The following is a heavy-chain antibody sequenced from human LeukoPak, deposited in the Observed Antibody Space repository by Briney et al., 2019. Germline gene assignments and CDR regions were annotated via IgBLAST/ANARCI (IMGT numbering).Heavy chain of an antibody. CDR1: GFTFSTYW. J-gene: IGHJ3*02. CDR2: VKQDGSEK. V-gene: IGHV3-7*03. CDR3: GKDRSVVVYDAFDI. Sequence: GGSLRLSCTASGFTFSTYWMTWVRQAPGKGLEWVANVKQDGSEKYYVDSVKGRFTISRDNSKNTLYLQMNSLRAEDTAVYFCGKDRSVVVYDAFDIWGQRTMVTGSS. D-gene: IGHD3-22*01.